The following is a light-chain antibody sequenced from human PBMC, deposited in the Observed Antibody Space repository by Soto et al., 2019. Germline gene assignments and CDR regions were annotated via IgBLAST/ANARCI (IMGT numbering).Light chain of an antibody. CDR3: RQYNSYPRT. J-gene: IGKJ1*01. CDR2: GAS. CDR1: QDISTS. V-gene: IGKV1-16*02. Sequence: DIHMTQSPSSLSASVGDRVTITCRASQDISTSLAWYQQNPGQAPKSLIYGASSLQSGVPSKFTVSGSGTDFTLTLSSLQPEDFETYYCRQYNSYPRTFGQGTQVEFK.